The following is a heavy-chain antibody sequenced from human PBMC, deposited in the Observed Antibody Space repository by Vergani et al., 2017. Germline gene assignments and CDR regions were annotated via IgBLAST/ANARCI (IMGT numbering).Heavy chain of an antibody. CDR1: GGTFSSYA. D-gene: IGHD3-3*01. Sequence: QVQLVQSGAEVKKPGSSVKVSCKASGGTFSSYAISWVRQAPGQGLEWMGGIIPIFGTANYAQKFQGRVTITADESTSTAYMELSSLRSEDTAVYYCARVLNGFWRLSYYYYMDVWGKGTTVTVSS. CDR2: IIPIFGTA. V-gene: IGHV1-69*01. J-gene: IGHJ6*03. CDR3: ARVLNGFWRLSYYYYMDV.